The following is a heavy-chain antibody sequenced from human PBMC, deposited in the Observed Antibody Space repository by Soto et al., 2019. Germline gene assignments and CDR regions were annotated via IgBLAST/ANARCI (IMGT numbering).Heavy chain of an antibody. J-gene: IGHJ4*02. CDR2: ISGSGDST. D-gene: IGHD3-22*01. CDR1: GFTFHTYA. CDR3: GVVVTPRYFDY. V-gene: IGHV3-23*01. Sequence: EVQLLESGGGLVQPGGSLRLSCAVSGFTFHTYAMSWVRQAPGKGLEWVSVISGSGDSTYYADSVKGRFTISRDNSKNTLYLQMNSLRAEDTAVYYCGVVVTPRYFDYWGQGTLVTVSS.